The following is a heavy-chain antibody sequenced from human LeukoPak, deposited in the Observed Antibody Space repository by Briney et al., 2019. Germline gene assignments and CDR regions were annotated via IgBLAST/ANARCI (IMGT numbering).Heavy chain of an antibody. J-gene: IGHJ4*02. D-gene: IGHD2-15*01. CDR3: ARDDLGYCSGGSCYSNSDY. CDR2: ISSSSSYI. CDR1: GFTFSSYS. Sequence: PGGSLRLSCAASGFTFSSYSMNWVRQAPGKGLEWVSSISSSSSYIYYADSVKGRFTISRDNAKNSLYLQMNSLRAEDTAVYYCARDDLGYCSGGSCYSNSDYWGQGTLVTVSS. V-gene: IGHV3-21*01.